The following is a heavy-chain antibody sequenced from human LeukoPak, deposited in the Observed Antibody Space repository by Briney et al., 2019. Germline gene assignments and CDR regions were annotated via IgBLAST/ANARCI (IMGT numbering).Heavy chain of an antibody. CDR1: GYSFTNYW. CDR2: IYAGESDT. Sequence: GESLKISCPGSGYSFTNYWIGWVRQMPGKGLEWMGIIYAGESDTRYSPSFQGRITITADKSINTVYLQLTSLKASDTAMYYCAKAATTWSNYDYWGQGTLLTASP. D-gene: IGHD3-3*01. V-gene: IGHV5-51*01. CDR3: AKAATTWSNYDY. J-gene: IGHJ4*02.